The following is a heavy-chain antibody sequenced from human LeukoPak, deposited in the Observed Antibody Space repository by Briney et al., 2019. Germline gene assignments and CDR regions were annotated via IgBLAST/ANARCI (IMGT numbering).Heavy chain of an antibody. V-gene: IGHV4-59*01. CDR2: IYYSGST. CDR1: GGSIRNYY. D-gene: IGHD2-21*02. J-gene: IGHJ3*02. Sequence: SETLSLTCTVSGGSIRNYYWGWIRQPPGKGLEWIGYIYYSGSTTHNPSLRSRVTISVDTSKNQFSLKLSSVTAADTAVYYCARDLGGDRVRAFDIWGQGTMVTVSS. CDR3: ARDLGGDRVRAFDI.